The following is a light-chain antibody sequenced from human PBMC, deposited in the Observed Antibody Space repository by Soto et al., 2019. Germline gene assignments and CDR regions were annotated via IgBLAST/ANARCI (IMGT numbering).Light chain of an antibody. Sequence: QSVLTQPPSVSGAPGQRVTISCTGSSSDIGAGYLVHWYQQLPGTAPKLLIYNDINRPSGVPDRFSGSKSGTSASLAITGLQAEDEADYYCQSYDSSLSGSYVFGTGTKLTVL. CDR3: QSYDSSLSGSYV. CDR2: NDI. CDR1: SSDIGAGYL. V-gene: IGLV1-40*01. J-gene: IGLJ1*01.